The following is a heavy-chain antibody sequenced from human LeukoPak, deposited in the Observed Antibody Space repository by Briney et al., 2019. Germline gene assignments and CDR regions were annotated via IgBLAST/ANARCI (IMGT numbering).Heavy chain of an antibody. D-gene: IGHD2-2*02. V-gene: IGHV3-21*01. CDR2: ISSSSSYI. CDR3: ARVGRYCSSTSCYTDGYYFDY. Sequence: GGSLRLSCAASGFTFSSYSMNWVRQAPGKGLEWVSSISSSSSYIYYADSVKGRFTISRDNAKNSLYLQMNSLRAEDTAVYYCARVGRYCSSTSCYTDGYYFDYWGQGTLVTVSS. J-gene: IGHJ4*02. CDR1: GFTFSSYS.